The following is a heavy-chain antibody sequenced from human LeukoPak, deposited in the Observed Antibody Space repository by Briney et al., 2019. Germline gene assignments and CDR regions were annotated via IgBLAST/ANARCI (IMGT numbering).Heavy chain of an antibody. D-gene: IGHD5-12*01. CDR3: GRDRGDGYDYFWDY. CDR2: IYYSGST. V-gene: IGHV4-39*07. J-gene: IGHJ4*02. CDR1: GGSISSSSYY. Sequence: PSETLSLTCTVSGGSISSSSYYWGWIRQPPGKGLEWIGSIYYSGSTYYNPSLKSRVTISVDTSKNQFSLKLSSVTAADTAVYYCGRDRGDGYDYFWDYWGQGTLVTVSS.